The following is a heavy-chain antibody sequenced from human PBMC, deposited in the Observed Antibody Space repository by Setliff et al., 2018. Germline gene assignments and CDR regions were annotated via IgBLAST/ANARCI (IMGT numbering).Heavy chain of an antibody. CDR2: INHSGSG. CDR1: GGSFDTYY. V-gene: IGHV4-34*01. J-gene: IGHJ3*02. CDR3: RQAVVGRDVFDI. D-gene: IGHD1-1*01. Sequence: ASETLSLTCSVYGGSFDTYYWSWIRQPPGKGLEWFGEINHSGSGDYNPSFKSRVTISVDTSKKQFSLTLTSVTAADTALYYCRQAVVGRDVFDIWGQGTPVTVS.